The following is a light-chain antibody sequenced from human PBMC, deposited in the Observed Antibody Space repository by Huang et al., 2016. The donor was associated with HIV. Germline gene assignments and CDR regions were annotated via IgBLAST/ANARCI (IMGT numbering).Light chain of an antibody. CDR1: QSVRSY. V-gene: IGKV3-11*01. J-gene: IGKJ4*01. CDR2: DAS. Sequence: EIVLTQSPATLSLSPGERATLSCRASQSVRSYLAWYQQKPGQAPRLLIDDASNRATGIPARVSGFLSGPASPLPISNLDPEDFAVYYGHQGSNWLTFGGGTKVEIK. CDR3: HQGSNWLT.